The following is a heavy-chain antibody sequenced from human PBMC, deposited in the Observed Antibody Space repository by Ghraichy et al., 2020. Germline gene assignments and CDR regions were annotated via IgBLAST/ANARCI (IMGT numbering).Heavy chain of an antibody. Sequence: GGSLRLSCAVSGLSFSSHWMSWVRQAPGKGLEWVANIKQDGSQKNYVDSVRGRFTISRDNAKNSLYLEMSSLRDEDTAVYYCAKDVFSKSDQWGRGILVTVSS. CDR1: GLSFSSHW. D-gene: IGHD4-11*01. V-gene: IGHV3-7*01. J-gene: IGHJ4*02. CDR2: IKQDGSQK. CDR3: AKDVFSKSDQ.